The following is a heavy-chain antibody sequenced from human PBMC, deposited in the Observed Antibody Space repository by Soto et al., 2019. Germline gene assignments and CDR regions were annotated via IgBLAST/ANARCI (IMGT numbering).Heavy chain of an antibody. V-gene: IGHV1-69*02. CDR1: GDTFNFYS. Sequence: QVQLVQSGAEVKKPGSSVRVSCKASGDTFNFYSINWVRQAPGLGLGRRGRINPILSMSNYAQRFQGRVTMTAHKSTSTAYMELSLLRSDDTAMYYCASSYGSGYRAFDSWGQGALGTVSS. D-gene: IGHD3-10*01. CDR2: INPILSMS. CDR3: ASSYGSGYRAFDS. J-gene: IGHJ4*02.